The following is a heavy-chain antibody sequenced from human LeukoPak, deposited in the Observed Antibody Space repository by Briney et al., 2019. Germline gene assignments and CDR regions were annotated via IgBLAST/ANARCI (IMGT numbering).Heavy chain of an antibody. CDR1: GGSISSYY. Sequence: SETLSLTCTVSGGSISSYYWSWIRQPPGKRLEWIGHIYYSGSTNYNPSLKSRVTISVDTSKNQFSLKLSSVTAADTAVFYCASRSSIWSGYQDTLYYFDSWGQGTLVTVSS. CDR2: IYYSGST. V-gene: IGHV4-59*13. D-gene: IGHD3-3*01. CDR3: ASRSSIWSGYQDTLYYFDS. J-gene: IGHJ4*02.